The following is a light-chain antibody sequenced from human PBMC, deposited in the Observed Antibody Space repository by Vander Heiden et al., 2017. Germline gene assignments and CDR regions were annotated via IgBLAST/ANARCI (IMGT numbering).Light chain of an antibody. V-gene: IGLV1-47*01. Sequence: QSALTQPPSASGTPGQRVTISCSGSTPNIGNNYVYWYQQSPGTAPKVLIFRTDQRPPGVPDRGSGSKSGTSASLAISGLRSEDEGDYYCASWDDSLRGWVFGGGTTLTVL. CDR1: TPNIGNNY. CDR2: RTD. J-gene: IGLJ3*02. CDR3: ASWDDSLRGWV.